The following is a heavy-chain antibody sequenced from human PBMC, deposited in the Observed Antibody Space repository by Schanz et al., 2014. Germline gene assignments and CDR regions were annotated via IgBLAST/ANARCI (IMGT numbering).Heavy chain of an antibody. J-gene: IGHJ4*02. Sequence: EVQLVESGGGLVQPGGSLRLSCTASGFTFSDYWMSWVRQAPGRGLEWVSSISTSGTYMYIADSLKGRLTISRDNAKNSLFLQMNSLRAEDTAVYYCARAGYCTSVSCSLFVSDYWGQGTLVTVSS. CDR1: GFTFSDYW. CDR3: ARAGYCTSVSCSLFVSDY. D-gene: IGHD2-2*03. V-gene: IGHV3-21*04. CDR2: ISTSGTYM.